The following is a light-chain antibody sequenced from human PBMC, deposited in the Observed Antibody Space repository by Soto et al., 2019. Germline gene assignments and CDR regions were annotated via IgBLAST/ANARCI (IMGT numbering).Light chain of an antibody. CDR3: QQADTFPIP. CDR2: SAS. CDR1: QGISRS. J-gene: IGKJ5*01. Sequence: DIQMTQSPSSLSASVGDRVTVTFLASQGISRSLAWYQQKPGKAPKLLIYSASSLQSGVPSRFSGSGFGTDFTLTISSLQPEDFATCYCQQADTFPIPFGQGTRLEI. V-gene: IGKV1-12*01.